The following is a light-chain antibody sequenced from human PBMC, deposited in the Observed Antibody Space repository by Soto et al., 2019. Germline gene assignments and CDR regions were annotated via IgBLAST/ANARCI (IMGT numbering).Light chain of an antibody. J-gene: IGLJ1*01. CDR2: EGN. V-gene: IGLV2-23*01. CDR1: SSDVGSYNL. CDR3: CSYAGTNTFV. Sequence: QSALTQPASVSGFPGQSITISCTGTSSDVGSYNLVSWYQQHPGKAPKLMIYEGNKRPSGVSNRFSGSKSANTASLTISGLQTEDEADYYCCSYAGTNTFVFGTGTQLTVL.